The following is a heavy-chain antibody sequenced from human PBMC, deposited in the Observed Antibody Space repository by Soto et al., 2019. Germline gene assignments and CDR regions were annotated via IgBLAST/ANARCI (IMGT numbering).Heavy chain of an antibody. CDR3: ARGKGMEENYYYYGLDI. Sequence: ASVKVSCKASGYTFTTHAMHWVRQAPGQSLEWMGWINGGTGQTKHSQRFQGRVNITRDTSASTAYMELSSLRSEDTAVYYCARGKGMEENYYYYGLDIWGQGTTVTVS. V-gene: IGHV1-3*01. J-gene: IGHJ6*02. CDR1: GYTFTTHA. D-gene: IGHD1-1*01. CDR2: INGGTGQT.